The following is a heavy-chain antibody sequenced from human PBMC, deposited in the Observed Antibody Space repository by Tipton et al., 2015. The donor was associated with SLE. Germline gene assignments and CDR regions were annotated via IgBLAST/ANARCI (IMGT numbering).Heavy chain of an antibody. D-gene: IGHD2/OR15-2a*01. Sequence: QSGPEVKMPGSSVKLSCKASGYAFVRYYMYWVRQAPGQGLEWMGTVNPGVGSTTYSQKFQGRFSMTRDTSTSTVYMELSSLTSEDTAVYYCARCGSAPCKLDYWGQGTLVTVSS. V-gene: IGHV1-46*01. J-gene: IGHJ4*02. CDR3: ARCGSAPCKLDY. CDR1: GYAFVRYY. CDR2: VNPGVGST.